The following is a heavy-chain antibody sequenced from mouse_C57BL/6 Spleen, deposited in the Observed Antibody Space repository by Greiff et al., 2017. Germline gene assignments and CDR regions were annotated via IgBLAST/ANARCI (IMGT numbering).Heavy chain of an antibody. CDR1: GYTFTEYT. Sequence: QVQLKQSGAELVKPGASVKLSCKASGYTFTEYTIHWVKQRSGQGLEWIGWFYPGSGSIKYNEKFKDKATLTADKSSSTVYMELSRLTSEDSAVYFCARHEGRDYYGSGGAMDYWGQGTSVTVSS. J-gene: IGHJ4*01. CDR2: FYPGSGSI. V-gene: IGHV1-62-2*01. CDR3: ARHEGRDYYGSGGAMDY. D-gene: IGHD1-1*01.